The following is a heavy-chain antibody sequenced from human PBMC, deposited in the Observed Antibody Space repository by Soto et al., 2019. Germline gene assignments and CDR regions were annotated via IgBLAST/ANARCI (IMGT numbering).Heavy chain of an antibody. V-gene: IGHV1-69*01. CDR3: ASPPYCTIGVCYNPYYYGMDV. CDR2: IIPIFGTA. Sequence: QVQLVQSGAEVKKPGSSVKVSCKASGGTFSSYAISWVRQAPGQGLEWMGGIIPIFGTANYAQKFQGRVTITADESTSTAYMELSSLRSEDTAVYYCASPPYCTIGVCYNPYYYGMDVWGQGTTVTVSS. CDR1: GGTFSSYA. J-gene: IGHJ6*02. D-gene: IGHD2-8*01.